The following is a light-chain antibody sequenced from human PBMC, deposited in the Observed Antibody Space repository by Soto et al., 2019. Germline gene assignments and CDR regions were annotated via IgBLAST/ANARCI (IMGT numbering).Light chain of an antibody. CDR2: LYSDGSH. Sequence: QPVLTQSPSASASLGASVKLTCTLTSGHSRSAIAWHQQQPEKGPRYLMKLYSDGSHRKGDGIPDRFSGSSSGAERYLTISSLQSEDEAYYYCQTWGAGFQVFGGGTKLTVL. CDR3: QTWGAGFQV. V-gene: IGLV4-69*01. CDR1: SGHSRSA. J-gene: IGLJ2*01.